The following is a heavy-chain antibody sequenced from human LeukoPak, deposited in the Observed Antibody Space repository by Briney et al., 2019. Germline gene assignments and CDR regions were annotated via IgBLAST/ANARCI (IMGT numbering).Heavy chain of an antibody. CDR2: IRGDGVST. V-gene: IGHV3-43*02. J-gene: IGHJ4*02. D-gene: IGHD3-10*01. Sequence: GGSLRLSCAASGFTFSSYAMHWVRQAPGKGLEWVSLIRGDGVSTFYADSVKGRFSISRDNSKNSLSLEMNSLRTEDTAMYYCARESGKFDYWGQGTLVAVSS. CDR1: GFTFSSYA. CDR3: ARESGKFDY.